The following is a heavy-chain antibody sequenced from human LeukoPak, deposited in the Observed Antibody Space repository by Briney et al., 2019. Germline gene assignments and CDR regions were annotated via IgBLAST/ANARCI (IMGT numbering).Heavy chain of an antibody. J-gene: IGHJ4*02. Sequence: SETLSLTCAVYGGSFSGYYWSWIRQPPGKGLEWIGEINHSGSTNYNPSLKSRVTISVDTSKNQSSLKLSSVTAADTAVYYCARVAYDYVWGSYRNYFDYWGQGTLVTVSS. V-gene: IGHV4-34*01. CDR1: GGSFSGYY. D-gene: IGHD3-16*02. CDR3: ARVAYDYVWGSYRNYFDY. CDR2: INHSGST.